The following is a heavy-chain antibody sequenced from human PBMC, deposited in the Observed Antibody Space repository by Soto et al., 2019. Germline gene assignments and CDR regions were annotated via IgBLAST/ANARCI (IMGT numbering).Heavy chain of an antibody. CDR1: GYSIGIGYY. V-gene: IGHV4-38-2*01. Sequence: ETLSLTCAVPGYSIGIGYYWAWIRQSPGKGLEWIGSIFHARSGYNNPTLNGRVALSMETSNNNFALKLTSVTAADTAVYYCARSFDYYGMDVWGQGTTVTVSS. J-gene: IGHJ6*02. CDR2: IFHARSG. CDR3: ARSFDYYGMDV.